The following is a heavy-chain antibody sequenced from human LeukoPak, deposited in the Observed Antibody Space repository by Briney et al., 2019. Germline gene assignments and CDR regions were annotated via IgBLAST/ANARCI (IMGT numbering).Heavy chain of an antibody. V-gene: IGHV3-30-3*01. D-gene: IGHD6-13*01. Sequence: SGGSLRLSCAASGFTFSSYAMHWVRQAPGKGLEWVAAISYDGSNKYYADSVKGRFTISRDNSKNTLYLQMNSLRAEDTAVYYCARDRYSSSWYSSYYYYYGMDVWGQGTTVTVSS. CDR3: ARDRYSSSWYSSYYYYYGMDV. J-gene: IGHJ6*02. CDR1: GFTFSSYA. CDR2: ISYDGSNK.